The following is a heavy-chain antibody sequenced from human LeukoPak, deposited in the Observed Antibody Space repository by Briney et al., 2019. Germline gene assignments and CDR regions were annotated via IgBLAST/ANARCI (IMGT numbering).Heavy chain of an antibody. CDR3: ARGPATVTTGPYYYYYYMDV. D-gene: IGHD4-17*01. V-gene: IGHV3-64*01. CDR1: GFTFSSYA. J-gene: IGHJ6*03. Sequence: PGGSLRLSCAASGFTFSSYAMHWVRQAPGKGLEYVSAISSNGGSTYYANSVKGRFTISRDSSKNTLYLQMGSLRAEDMAVYYCARGPATVTTGPYYYYYYMDVWGKGTTVSVSS. CDR2: ISSNGGST.